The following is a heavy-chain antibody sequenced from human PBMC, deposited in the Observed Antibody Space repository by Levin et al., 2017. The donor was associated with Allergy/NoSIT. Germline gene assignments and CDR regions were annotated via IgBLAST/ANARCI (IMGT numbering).Heavy chain of an antibody. V-gene: IGHV4-39*01. J-gene: IGHJ4*02. Sequence: PSETLSLTCTVSGGSISSSISYWGWIRQAPGTGLEWIGSIYNSGSTYYNPSLKSRTTTSVDTSKNQYSLKLSSVTAADTAVYYCARQCYDILTGYYNFDYWGQGTLVTVSS. CDR1: GGSISSSISY. D-gene: IGHD3-9*01. CDR3: ARQCYDILTGYYNFDY. CDR2: IYNSGST.